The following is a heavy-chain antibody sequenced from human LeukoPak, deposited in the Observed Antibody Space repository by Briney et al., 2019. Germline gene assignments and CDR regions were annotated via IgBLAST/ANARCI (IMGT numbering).Heavy chain of an antibody. D-gene: IGHD1-26*01. CDR2: ISYDGNDN. CDR3: VRDLGATFSFAMDV. J-gene: IGHJ6*02. V-gene: IGHV3-30*04. Sequence: RRCLRLSRAPSRLTLSSYVIRWVRHAPHERLGWGTLISYDGNDNDYGDSVKGRFTSSRDNSKITSFLHMTSLRPEDTAVYYCVRDLGATFSFAMDVWGQGTAVIVSS. CDR1: RLTLSSYV.